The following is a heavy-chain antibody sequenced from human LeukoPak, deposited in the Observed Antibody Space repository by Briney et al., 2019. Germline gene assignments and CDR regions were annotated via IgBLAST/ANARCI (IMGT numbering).Heavy chain of an antibody. CDR1: GFSFGTYS. CDR3: ARVRGSGSYPPYYYYGMDV. J-gene: IGHJ6*02. V-gene: IGHV3-21*01. Sequence: GGPLRLSCAASGFSFGTYSMNWVRQPPGKGLEWVSAISSSSSYIYYADSVKGRFTISRDNAKNSLYLQMNSLRAEDTAVYYCARVRGSGSYPPYYYYGMDVWGQGTTVTVSS. CDR2: ISSSSSYI. D-gene: IGHD3-10*01.